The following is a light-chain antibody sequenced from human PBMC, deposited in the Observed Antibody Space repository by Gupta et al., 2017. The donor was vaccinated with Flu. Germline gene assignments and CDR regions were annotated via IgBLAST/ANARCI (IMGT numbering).Light chain of an antibody. V-gene: IGLV1-51*02. CDR2: ENN. CDR3: GTWDGSLSTDV. J-gene: IGLJ1*01. CDR1: SSNIGNTY. Sequence: QSVLTQPPSISAPPGQSVTISCSGSSSNIGNTYVSWYQQLPGTAPKLLIYENNKRPSGIPDRFSGSKSGTSAALSITGLQTGDEADYYCGTWDGSLSTDVFGTGTKVTVL.